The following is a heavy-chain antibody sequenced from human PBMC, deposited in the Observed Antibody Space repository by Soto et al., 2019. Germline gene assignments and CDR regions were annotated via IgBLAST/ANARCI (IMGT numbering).Heavy chain of an antibody. J-gene: IGHJ4*02. CDR1: GFTFSSYS. CDR2: ISSSSSTI. D-gene: IGHD6-19*01. Sequence: GGSLRLSCAASGFTFSSYSMNWVRQAPGKGLEWVSYISSSSSTIYYADSVKGRFTISRDNAKNSLYLQMNSLRAEDTAVYYCARGSGWRAGNYWGQGTLVTVSS. CDR3: ARGSGWRAGNY. V-gene: IGHV3-48*01.